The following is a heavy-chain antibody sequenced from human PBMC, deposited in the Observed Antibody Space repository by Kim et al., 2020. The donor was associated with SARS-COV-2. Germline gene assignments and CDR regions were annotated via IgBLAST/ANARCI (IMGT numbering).Heavy chain of an antibody. CDR2: INAGNGNT. J-gene: IGHJ6*02. Sequence: ASVKVSCKASGYTFTSYAMHWVRQAPGQRLEWMGWINAGNGNTKYSQKFQGRVTITRDTSASTAYMELSSLRSEDTAVYYCARIHGWRIAAAVGGYYYYGMDVWGQGTTVTVSS. CDR1: GYTFTSYA. D-gene: IGHD6-13*01. CDR3: ARIHGWRIAAAVGGYYYYGMDV. V-gene: IGHV1-3*01.